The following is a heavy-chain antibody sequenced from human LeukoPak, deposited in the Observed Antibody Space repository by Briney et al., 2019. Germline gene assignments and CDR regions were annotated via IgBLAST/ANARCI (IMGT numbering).Heavy chain of an antibody. CDR1: GFTFDDYT. CDR3: AKGGYSSSWGDFDY. CDR2: ISWDGGST. V-gene: IGHV3-43*01. D-gene: IGHD6-13*01. J-gene: IGHJ4*02. Sequence: PSGGSLRPSCAASGFTFDDYTMHWVRQAPGKGLEWVSLISWDGGSTYYADSVKGRFTISRDNSKNSLYLQMNSLRTEDTALYYCAKGGYSSSWGDFDYWGQGTLVTVSS.